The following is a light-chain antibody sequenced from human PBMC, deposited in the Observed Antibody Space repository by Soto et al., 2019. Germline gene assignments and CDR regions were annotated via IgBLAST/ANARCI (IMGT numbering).Light chain of an antibody. CDR1: QSVSSSF. Sequence: EIVLTQSPGTLSLSSGERATLSCRASQSVSSSFLAWYQQKPGQAPRLLIYGASSRATGIPDRFSGSGSGTDFTLTISRLEPEDFAVYYCQQYGSSPYTFGQGPKLEIK. CDR3: QQYGSSPYT. CDR2: GAS. V-gene: IGKV3-20*01. J-gene: IGKJ2*01.